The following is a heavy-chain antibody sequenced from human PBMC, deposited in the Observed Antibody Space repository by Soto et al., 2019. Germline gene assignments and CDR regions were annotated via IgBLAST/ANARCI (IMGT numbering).Heavy chain of an antibody. CDR2: ISSDVVNN. CDR1: GFTFTNFA. D-gene: IGHD2-2*01. Sequence: GGSLRLSCAASGFTFTNFAMHWVRQAPGKGLEWMAVISSDVVNNYYAESVKGRFTISRDNAKNSLYLQMNSLRAEVTAVYYCARDRGIVVVPAAMPTNDYWGQGTLVTVSS. CDR3: ARDRGIVVVPAAMPTNDY. J-gene: IGHJ4*02. V-gene: IGHV3-30-3*01.